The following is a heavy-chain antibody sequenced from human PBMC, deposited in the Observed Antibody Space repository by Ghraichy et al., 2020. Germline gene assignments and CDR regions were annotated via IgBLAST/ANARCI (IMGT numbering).Heavy chain of an antibody. CDR1: GYTLTELS. CDR3: ATKSWLLGGWSRYYFDY. J-gene: IGHJ4*02. D-gene: IGHD3-22*01. Sequence: ASVKVSCKVSGYTLTELSMHWVRQAPGKGLEWMGGFDPEDGETIYAQKFQGRVTMTEDTSTDTAYMELSSLRSEDTAVYYCATKSWLLGGWSRYYFDYWGQGTLVTVSS. CDR2: FDPEDGET. V-gene: IGHV1-24*01.